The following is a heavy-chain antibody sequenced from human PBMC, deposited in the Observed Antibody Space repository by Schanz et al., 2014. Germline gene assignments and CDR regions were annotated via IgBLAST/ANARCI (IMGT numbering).Heavy chain of an antibody. CDR2: IIPITGIT. Sequence: QVQLVQSGSELKKPGASVKVSCKASGYTFSYYVMNWVRHAPGQGLEWMGRIIPITGITNYAQKFQGRVTFTADKSTSTAFLEVNSLRSEDTAVYYCARTGYDPSLTHWGQGTLVTVSS. CDR3: ARTGYDPSLTH. D-gene: IGHD5-12*01. CDR1: GYTFSYYV. V-gene: IGHV1-69*09. J-gene: IGHJ4*02.